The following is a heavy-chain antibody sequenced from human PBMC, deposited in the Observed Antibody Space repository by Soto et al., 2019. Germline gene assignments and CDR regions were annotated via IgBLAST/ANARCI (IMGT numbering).Heavy chain of an antibody. CDR1: GYTFTGYY. CDR3: AREGRARVDRDAFDI. CDR2: INPNSGGT. J-gene: IGHJ3*02. Sequence: ASVKVSFKASGYTFTGYYMHWVRQAPGQGLEWMGWINPNSGGTNYAQKFQGWVTMTRDTSISTAYMELSRLRSDDTAVYYCAREGRARVDRDAFDIWGQGTMVTVSS. V-gene: IGHV1-2*04.